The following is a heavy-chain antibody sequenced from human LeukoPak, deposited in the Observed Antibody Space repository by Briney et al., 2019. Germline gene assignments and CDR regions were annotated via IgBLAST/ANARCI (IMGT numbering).Heavy chain of an antibody. V-gene: IGHV3-74*01. D-gene: IGHD3-10*01. CDR1: GFTFSSYW. CDR3: ARAVYYSNYLGY. J-gene: IGHJ4*01. Sequence: GGSLRLSCAASGFTFSSYWMHWVRQAPGKGLVWVSRINSDGSSTDYGDSVKGRFTISRDNAKNTLYLQMNSLRAEDTAMYYCARAVYYSNYLGYWGQGTLATVSS. CDR2: INSDGSST.